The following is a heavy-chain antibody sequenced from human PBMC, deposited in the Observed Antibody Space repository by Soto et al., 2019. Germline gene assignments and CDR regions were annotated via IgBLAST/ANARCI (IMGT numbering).Heavy chain of an antibody. V-gene: IGHV3-21*01. CDR3: ARDKLPLIWCGEAFDI. D-gene: IGHD3-10*01. CDR1: GFTFSSYS. CDR2: ISSSSSYI. J-gene: IGHJ3*02. Sequence: EVQLVESGGALVKPGGYLRLSCAASGFTFSSYSMNWVRQAPGKGLEWVSSISSSSSYIYYADSVKGRFTIPRDNAKNSLYLQMNSLRAEDTAVYYCARDKLPLIWCGEAFDIWGQGTMVTVSS.